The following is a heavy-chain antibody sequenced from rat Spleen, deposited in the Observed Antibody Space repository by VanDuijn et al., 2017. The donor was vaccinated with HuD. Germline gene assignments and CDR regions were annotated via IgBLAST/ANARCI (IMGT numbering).Heavy chain of an antibody. CDR3: TTRDNNYGY. CDR2: ISTSGSRT. Sequence: EVQLVESDGGLVQPGRSMKLSCAASGFTFNKYDMAWVRQAPTKGLEGVATISTSGSRTYYPDSVKGRFTISSDNAKSSLYRQMDSLRSEDRGTDYCTTRDNNYGYWGQGVMVTVSS. J-gene: IGHJ2*01. V-gene: IGHV5-25*01. CDR1: GFTFNKYD. D-gene: IGHD1-10*01.